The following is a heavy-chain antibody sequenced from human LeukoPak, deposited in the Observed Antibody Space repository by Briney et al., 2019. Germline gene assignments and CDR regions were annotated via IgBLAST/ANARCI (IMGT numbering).Heavy chain of an antibody. CDR3: AREINGLADY. V-gene: IGHV4-4*07. D-gene: IGHD2-8*01. Sequence: SETLSLTCTVSGASITSYYWSWIRQPAGKGLEWIGRIYASGSTTYNPSLKSRVTISVDTSKNQFSLKLSSVTAADTAVYYCAREINGLADYWGQGTLVTVSS. J-gene: IGHJ4*02. CDR2: IYASGST. CDR1: GASITSYY.